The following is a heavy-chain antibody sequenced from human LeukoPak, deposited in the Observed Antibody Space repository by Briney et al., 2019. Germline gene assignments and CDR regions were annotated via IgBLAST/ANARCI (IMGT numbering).Heavy chain of an antibody. Sequence: SETLSLTCAVSGGSISSGGYYWSWIRQPPGKGLEWIGEINHSGSTNYNPSLKSRVTISVDTSKNQFSLKLSSVTAADTAVYYCARGLPAVAGIWFDPWGQGTLVTVSS. CDR2: INHSGST. CDR3: ARGLPAVAGIWFDP. CDR1: GGSISSGGYY. V-gene: IGHV4-34*01. J-gene: IGHJ5*02. D-gene: IGHD6-19*01.